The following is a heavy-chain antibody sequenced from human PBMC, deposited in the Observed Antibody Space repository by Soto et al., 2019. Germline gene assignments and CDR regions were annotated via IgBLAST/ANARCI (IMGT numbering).Heavy chain of an antibody. D-gene: IGHD2-15*01. CDR2: ISASTRNT. J-gene: IGHJ2*01. CDR1: GYTFTNYA. CDR3: ARCYCSVGSCYACWHFDL. Sequence: QVQLVQSGAEVKKPGASVKVSCQASGYTFTNYAISWVRQAPGQGLEWMGWISASTRNTDQAQNFQGXVTMTIDTXXXXXXXXXXXXXXXXXXXXXXARCYCSVGSCYACWHFDLWGRGTLVTVSS. V-gene: IGHV1-18*01.